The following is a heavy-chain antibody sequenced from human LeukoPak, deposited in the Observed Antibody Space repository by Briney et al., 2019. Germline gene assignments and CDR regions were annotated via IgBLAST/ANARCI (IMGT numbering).Heavy chain of an antibody. Sequence: GGSLRLSCAASGFTFSSYAMSWVRQAPGKGLEWVSVISNSGGSTFYADSVKGRFTISRDNAKSSLYLQMNSLRAEDTAVYYCARAGYSMDTEYFQHWGQGTLVTVSS. J-gene: IGHJ1*01. V-gene: IGHV3-23*01. D-gene: IGHD5-18*01. CDR3: ARAGYSMDTEYFQH. CDR1: GFTFSSYA. CDR2: ISNSGGST.